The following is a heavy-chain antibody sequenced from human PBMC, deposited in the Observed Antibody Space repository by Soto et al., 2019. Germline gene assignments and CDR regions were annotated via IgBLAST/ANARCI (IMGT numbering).Heavy chain of an antibody. J-gene: IGHJ4*02. CDR3: GSSSGYSSNWSLDY. D-gene: IGHD6-13*01. V-gene: IGHV5-51*01. Sequence: EVQLVQSGAEVKKPGESLKISCKGSGYSFNSYWIGWVRQMPGKGLEWMGTIYLGDSGDFDIRYNPSFEGQVTISADRSISTAYLQWSSLKASDPAMYYCGSSSGYSSNWSLDYWGQGSLVTVSS. CDR1: GYSFNSYW. CDR2: IYLGDSGDFDI.